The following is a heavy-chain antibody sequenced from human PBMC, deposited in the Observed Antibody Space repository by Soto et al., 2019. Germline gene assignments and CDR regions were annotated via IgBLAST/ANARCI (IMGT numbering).Heavy chain of an antibody. CDR2: IYYSGST. CDR1: GGSISSYY. V-gene: IGHV4-59*01. J-gene: IGHJ4*02. CDR3: ARGGCENGVCPNPLDY. D-gene: IGHD2-8*01. Sequence: SETLSLTCTVSGGSISSYYWSWIRQPPGKGLEWIGYIYYSGSTNYNPSLKSRVTISVDTSKNQFSLKLSSVTAADTAVYYCARGGCENGVCPNPLDYWGQGTLVTSPQ.